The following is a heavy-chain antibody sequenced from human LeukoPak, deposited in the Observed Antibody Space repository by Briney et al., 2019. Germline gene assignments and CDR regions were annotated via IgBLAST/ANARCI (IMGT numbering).Heavy chain of an antibody. CDR3: ARSLERNYYGSGSYYMNNWFDP. J-gene: IGHJ5*02. Sequence: PGGSLRLSCAASGLTFSSYGMHWVRQAPGKGLEWMAVISYDGSNKYYADSVKGRFTISRDNSKNTLYLQMNSLRAEDTAVYYCARSLERNYYGSGSYYMNNWFDPWGQGTLVTVSS. V-gene: IGHV3-30*03. CDR1: GLTFSSYG. D-gene: IGHD3-10*01. CDR2: ISYDGSNK.